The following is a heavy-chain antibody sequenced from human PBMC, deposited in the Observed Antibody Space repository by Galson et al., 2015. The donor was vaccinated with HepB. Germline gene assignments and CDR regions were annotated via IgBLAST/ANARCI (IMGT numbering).Heavy chain of an antibody. D-gene: IGHD3-10*01. Sequence: QSGAEVKKPGESLKISCKGSAYSFTTYWIGWVRQMPGKGLEWMGMIYPGDSHTRYSPSFQGQVTISADKSINTAYLQWSSLKASDTAMYYCARQKEYYFDYWGQGTLVTVSS. V-gene: IGHV5-51*01. CDR2: IYPGDSHT. J-gene: IGHJ4*02. CDR1: AYSFTTYW. CDR3: ARQKEYYFDY.